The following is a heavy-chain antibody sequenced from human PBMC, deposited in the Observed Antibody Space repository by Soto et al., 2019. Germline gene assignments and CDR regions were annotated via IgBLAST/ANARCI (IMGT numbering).Heavy chain of an antibody. CDR3: ASRAYSGYDAKEFDS. Sequence: QVQLQESGPGLVKPSGTLSLTCTVSRDSISANNWWTWVRQPPGMGLEWIGEIYHTGRTNYNPSLQSRVTISLDKSRNQFSLNLSSVTAADTAVYYCASRAYSGYDAKEFDSWGQGTLVTVSS. J-gene: IGHJ4*02. CDR2: IYHTGRT. D-gene: IGHD5-12*01. V-gene: IGHV4-4*02. CDR1: RDSISANNW.